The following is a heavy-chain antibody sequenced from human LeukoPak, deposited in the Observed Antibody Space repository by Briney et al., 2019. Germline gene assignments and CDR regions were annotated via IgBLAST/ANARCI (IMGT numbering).Heavy chain of an antibody. Sequence: GASVKVSCKASGYTFTAYAIHWMRQAPGQSLDWMGRINAGNGDAKYSQNIHDRITITRDTSASTVYMELTSLRSEDTAVYYCGKSAPSGFDPWGQGTLVTVSS. V-gene: IGHV1-3*01. J-gene: IGHJ5*02. CDR3: GKSAPSGFDP. CDR2: INAGNGDA. CDR1: GYTFTAYA.